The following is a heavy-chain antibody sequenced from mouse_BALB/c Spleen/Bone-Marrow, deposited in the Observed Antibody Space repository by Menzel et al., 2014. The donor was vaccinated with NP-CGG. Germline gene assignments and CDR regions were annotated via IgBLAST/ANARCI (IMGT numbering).Heavy chain of an antibody. J-gene: IGHJ2*01. D-gene: IGHD2-14*01. CDR1: GYSITSGYF. Sequence: VRLQQSGPGPVKPSQSLSLTCSVTGYSITSGYFWNWIRQFPGNKLEWMGYISFDGSNNYNPSLKNRISITRDTSKNQFFLKLSSVTTEDSSTYYCARTYYRYGAYYFDCWGQGTTLTVSS. CDR3: ARTYYRYGAYYFDC. V-gene: IGHV3-6*02. CDR2: ISFDGSN.